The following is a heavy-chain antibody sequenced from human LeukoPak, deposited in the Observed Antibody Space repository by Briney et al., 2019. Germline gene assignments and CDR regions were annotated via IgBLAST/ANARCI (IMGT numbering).Heavy chain of an antibody. Sequence: GGSLRLSCAASGFSFSIYAMSWVRQAPGKGLEWVSTISFSGGNTYYADSVKGRFTISRDNSKNTLYLQMNSLRVEDTAVYYCAISGSYWAWAHWGQGTLVTISS. V-gene: IGHV3-23*01. D-gene: IGHD1-26*01. CDR2: ISFSGGNT. CDR3: AISGSYWAWAH. J-gene: IGHJ4*02. CDR1: GFSFSIYA.